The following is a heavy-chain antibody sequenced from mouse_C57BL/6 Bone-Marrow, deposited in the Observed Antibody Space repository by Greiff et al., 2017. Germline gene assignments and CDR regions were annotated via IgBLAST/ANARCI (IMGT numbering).Heavy chain of an antibody. CDR1: GFSLTSYG. V-gene: IGHV2-2*01. Sequence: QVQLQQSGPGLVQPSQSLSITCTVSGFSLTSYGVHWVRQSPGKGLEWLGVIWSGGSTDYTAAFISRLSISKDNSKSQVFFKMNSLQADDTAIYYCARNRGVYYDYDGRFAYWGQGTLVTVSA. CDR3: ARNRGVYYDYDGRFAY. J-gene: IGHJ3*01. D-gene: IGHD2-4*01. CDR2: IWSGGST.